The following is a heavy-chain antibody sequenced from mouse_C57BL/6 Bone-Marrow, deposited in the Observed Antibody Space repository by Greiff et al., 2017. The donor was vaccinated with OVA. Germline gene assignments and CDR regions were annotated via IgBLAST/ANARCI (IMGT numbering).Heavy chain of an antibody. CDR1: GYTFTGYW. V-gene: IGHV1-9*01. Sequence: QVQLKESGAELMKPGASVKLSCKATGYTFTGYWIEWVKQRPGHGLEWIGKILPGSGSTNYNEKFTGKAPFTADPSSNTTYLQLSRLTSEDSDIDFYESGGDCYGGACWGQGTLVTVSA. CDR2: ILPGSGST. CDR3: ESGGDCYGGAC. D-gene: IGHD2-3*01. J-gene: IGHJ3*01.